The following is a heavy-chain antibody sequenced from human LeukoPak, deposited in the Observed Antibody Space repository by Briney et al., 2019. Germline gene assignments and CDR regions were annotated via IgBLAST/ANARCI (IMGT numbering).Heavy chain of an antibody. CDR1: GFTFSSYS. J-gene: IGHJ4*02. CDR2: ISSSSSYI. D-gene: IGHD2-15*01. V-gene: IGHV3-21*01. Sequence: GGSLRLSCAASGFTFSSYSMNWVRQAPGKGLEWVSSISSSSSYIYYADSVKGRFTISRDNAKNSLYLQMNSLRAEDTAVYYCARWGYCSGGSCQGFDYWGQGTLVTVSS. CDR3: ARWGYCSGGSCQGFDY.